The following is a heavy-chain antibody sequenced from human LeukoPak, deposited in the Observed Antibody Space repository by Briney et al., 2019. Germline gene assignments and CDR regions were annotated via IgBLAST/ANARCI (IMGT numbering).Heavy chain of an antibody. V-gene: IGHV1-8*01. CDR1: GYTFTSYD. CDR3: ARGRIARNWFDP. Sequence: ASVKVSCKASGYTFTSYDINWVRQATGQGLEWMGWMNPNSGNTGYAQKFQGRVTMTRNTSISTAYKELSSLRSEDTAVYYCARGRIARNWFDPWGQGTLVTVSS. J-gene: IGHJ5*02. D-gene: IGHD2-15*01. CDR2: MNPNSGNT.